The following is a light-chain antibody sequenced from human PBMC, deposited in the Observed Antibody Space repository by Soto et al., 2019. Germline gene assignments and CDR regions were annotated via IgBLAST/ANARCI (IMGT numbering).Light chain of an antibody. CDR2: EGN. Sequence: QSVLTQPASASGSPGQSITISCTASSSHIGRSNLVSLYQHHSGKAPKLIIYEGNKRPSGVSNRFSGSKSGKTASLTISGRQAEDEGTYYCCSYAGSSPLYVFGPGTKVTVL. J-gene: IGLJ1*01. CDR1: SSHIGRSNL. V-gene: IGLV2-23*01. CDR3: CSYAGSSPLYV.